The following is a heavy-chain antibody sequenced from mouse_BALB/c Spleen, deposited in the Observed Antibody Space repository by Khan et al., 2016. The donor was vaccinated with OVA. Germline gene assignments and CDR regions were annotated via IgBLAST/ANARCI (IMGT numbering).Heavy chain of an antibody. CDR3: ARRGYDYGRGALFTY. CDR2: IWSAGST. V-gene: IGHV2-2*02. CDR1: GFSLANYS. D-gene: IGHD2-4*01. Sequence: QVQLKPSGPGLVQPSQSLSITCTVSGFSLANYSVHWVRQSPGKGLEWLGVIWSAGSTDYNAAFMSRLTINKDNSRSHVFFKMNSLQPNDTAIYYCARRGYDYGRGALFTYWGQGTLVTVSA. J-gene: IGHJ3*01.